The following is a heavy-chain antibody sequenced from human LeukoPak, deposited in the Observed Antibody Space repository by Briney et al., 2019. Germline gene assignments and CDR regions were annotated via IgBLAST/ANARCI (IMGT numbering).Heavy chain of an antibody. CDR3: SRQVVGNDY. D-gene: IGHD3-22*01. V-gene: IGHV4-34*01. J-gene: IGHJ4*02. Sequence: SETLSLTCAVYGESSFSSYYWSWIRQTPGGALEWIGEINHSGYTNYNPSLKSRVTLSIDTSKNQFSLRVTSVTAADTAVYYCSRQVVGNDYWGQGTLVTVSS. CDR2: INHSGYT. CDR1: GESSFSSYY.